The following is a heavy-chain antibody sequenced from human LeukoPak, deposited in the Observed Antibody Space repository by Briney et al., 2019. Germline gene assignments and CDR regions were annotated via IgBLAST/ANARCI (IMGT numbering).Heavy chain of an antibody. D-gene: IGHD6-6*01. J-gene: IGHJ4*02. CDR3: ARLSGYSSSSSFDY. CDR2: IYPCDSGT. Sequence: GESLKISRKGSGYMFTSYWIGRVRQMPGKGLEWMGIIYPCDSGTRYSPSFQGQVTISADKSISTPYLQWSSLKASEPAMDYCARLSGYSSSSSFDYWGQGTLVTVSS. V-gene: IGHV5-51*01. CDR1: GYMFTSYW.